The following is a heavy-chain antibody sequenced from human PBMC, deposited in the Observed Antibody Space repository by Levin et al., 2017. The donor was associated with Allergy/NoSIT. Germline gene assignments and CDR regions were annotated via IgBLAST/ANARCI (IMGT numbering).Heavy chain of an antibody. J-gene: IGHJ6*02. Sequence: GESLKISCKASGYTFTSYYMHWVRQAPGQGLEWMGIINPSGGSTSYAQKFQGRVTMTRDTSTSTVYMELSSLRSEDTAVYYCAREVARHRLWLSYYYYGMDVWGQGTTVTVSS. D-gene: IGHD6-6*01. V-gene: IGHV1-46*01. CDR2: INPSGGST. CDR3: AREVARHRLWLSYYYYGMDV. CDR1: GYTFTSYY.